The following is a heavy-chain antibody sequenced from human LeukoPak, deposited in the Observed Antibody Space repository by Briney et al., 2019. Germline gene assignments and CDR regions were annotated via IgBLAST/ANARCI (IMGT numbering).Heavy chain of an antibody. J-gene: IGHJ4*02. CDR1: SGSFSGYY. V-gene: IGHV4-34*01. D-gene: IGHD2-8*01. CDR3: ARLRRLTLDY. CDR2: INHSGST. Sequence: SETLSLTCAVYSGSFSGYYWSWIRQPPGKGLEWIGEINHSGSTNYNPSLKSRVTISVDTSKNQFSLKLSSVTAADTAVYYCARLRRLTLDYWGQGTLVTVSS.